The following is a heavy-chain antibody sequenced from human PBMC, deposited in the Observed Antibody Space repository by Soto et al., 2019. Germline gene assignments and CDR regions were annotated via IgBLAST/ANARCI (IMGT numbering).Heavy chain of an antibody. CDR1: GFTFSSYA. CDR2: ISGSGGST. V-gene: IGHV3-23*01. D-gene: IGHD2-2*02. Sequence: GGSLRLSCAASGFTFSSYAMSWVRQAPGKGLEWVSAISGSGGSTYYADSVKGRFTISRDNSKNMLYLQMNSLRAEDTAVYYCAKGYCSSTSCYSFLSYYYYGMDVWGQGTTVTVSS. CDR3: AKGYCSSTSCYSFLSYYYYGMDV. J-gene: IGHJ6*02.